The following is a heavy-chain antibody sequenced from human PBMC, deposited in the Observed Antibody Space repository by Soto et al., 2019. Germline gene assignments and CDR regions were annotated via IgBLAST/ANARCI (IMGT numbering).Heavy chain of an antibody. CDR2: VYSTGTI. V-gene: IGHV4-4*07. CDR1: GDFISYYS. CDR3: ASWGAAAAGPTTFDY. Sequence: SETLSLTCTVSGDFISYYSWSWIRQSAGKGLEWIGRVYSTGTIFYNPSLKSRATMSVDTSKNQFSLKLSSVTAADMAVYYCASWGAAAAGPTTFDYWGQGTLVTVSS. D-gene: IGHD6-13*01. J-gene: IGHJ4*02.